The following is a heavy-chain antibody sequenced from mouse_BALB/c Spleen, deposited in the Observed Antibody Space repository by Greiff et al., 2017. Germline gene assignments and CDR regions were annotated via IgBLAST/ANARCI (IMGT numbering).Heavy chain of an antibody. D-gene: IGHD1-1*01. V-gene: IGHV1S56*01. J-gene: IGHJ3*01. CDR2: IYSGDGST. CDR1: GYTFTSYD. CDR3: ARDGVYYGSSYGFAY. Sequence: QVQLKESGPELVKPGALVKISCKASGYTFTSYDINWVKQRPGQGLEWIGWIYSGDGSTKYNEKFKGKATLTADKSSSTAYMQLSSLTSENSAVYFCARDGVYYGSSYGFAYWGQGTLVTVSA.